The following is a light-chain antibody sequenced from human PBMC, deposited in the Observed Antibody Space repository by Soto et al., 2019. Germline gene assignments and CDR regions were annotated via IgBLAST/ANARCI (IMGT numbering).Light chain of an antibody. CDR2: EVI. J-gene: IGLJ2*01. CDR1: SSDIGGHNY. V-gene: IGLV2-14*01. Sequence: QSALTQPASVSGSPGQSITISCTGSSSDIGGHNYVSWYQQYPGKAPKLMIYEVINRPSGVSDRFSGSKSGNTASLTISGLQAEDEADYYCNSYTSTSTLVFGGGTKVTVL. CDR3: NSYTSTSTLV.